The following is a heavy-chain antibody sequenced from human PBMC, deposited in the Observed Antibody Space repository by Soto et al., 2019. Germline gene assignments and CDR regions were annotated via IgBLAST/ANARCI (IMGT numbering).Heavy chain of an antibody. CDR3: ARHQGRSAATIPAY. CDR2: IYYSGST. Sequence: QVQLQESGPGLVKPSETLSLTCTVSGGSISSYYWSWIRQPPGKGLEWIGYIYYSGSTNYNPSLKSRVTISVDTSKNQFSLKLSSVTAADTAVYYCARHQGRSAATIPAYWGRGTLVTVSS. J-gene: IGHJ4*02. CDR1: GGSISSYY. V-gene: IGHV4-59*08. D-gene: IGHD5-12*01.